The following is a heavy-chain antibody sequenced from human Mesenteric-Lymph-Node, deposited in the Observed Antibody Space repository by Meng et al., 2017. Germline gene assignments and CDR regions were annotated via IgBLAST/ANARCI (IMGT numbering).Heavy chain of an antibody. J-gene: IGHJ3*02. CDR3: AKDRVVQSTGDAFDI. CDR1: GFTFSDYY. D-gene: IGHD2-15*01. V-gene: IGHV3-11*01. CDR2: ISSSGSTI. Sequence: GESLKISCAASGFTFSDYYMGWIRRAPGKGLEWVSYISSSGSTIYYADSVKGRFTISRDNAKNSLYLQMNSLRAEDTAVYYCAKDRVVQSTGDAFDIWGQGTMVTVSS.